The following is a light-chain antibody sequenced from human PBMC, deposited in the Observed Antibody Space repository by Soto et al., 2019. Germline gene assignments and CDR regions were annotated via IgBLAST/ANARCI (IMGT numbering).Light chain of an antibody. CDR3: QQYENYWT. CDR1: QSISSW. Sequence: DIQMTQSPSTLSASFGDRVTITCRASQSISSWLAWYQHKPGKAPKLLIYDASNLDSGVPSRFSGSGSGTEFSLTISNLQPDDCATYYCQQYENYWTFGQGTKVDIK. CDR2: DAS. V-gene: IGKV1-5*01. J-gene: IGKJ1*01.